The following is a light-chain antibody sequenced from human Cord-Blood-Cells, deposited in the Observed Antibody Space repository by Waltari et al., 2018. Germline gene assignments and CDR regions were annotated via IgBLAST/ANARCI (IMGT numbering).Light chain of an antibody. CDR2: AAS. V-gene: IGKV1-39*01. CDR3: QQSYSTPLT. Sequence: IRMTQSPFSLSASVGDRFTITCRASQSISSYLNWYQQKPGKAPKLLIYAASSLQSGVPSRFSGSGSGTDFTLTISSLQPEDFATYYCQQSYSTPLTFGGGTKVEIK. CDR1: QSISSY. J-gene: IGKJ4*01.